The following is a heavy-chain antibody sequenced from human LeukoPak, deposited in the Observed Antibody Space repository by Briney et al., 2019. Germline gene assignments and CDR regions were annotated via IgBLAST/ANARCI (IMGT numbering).Heavy chain of an antibody. Sequence: PSETLSLTCTVSGYSISSGYYWGWIRQPPGKGLEWIGSIYHSGSTYYNPSLKSRVTISVDTSKNQFSLKLSSVTAADTAVYYCARAGVPGVFDYWGQGTLVTVSS. V-gene: IGHV4-38-2*02. D-gene: IGHD7-27*01. CDR1: GYSISSGYY. CDR3: ARAGVPGVFDY. CDR2: IYHSGST. J-gene: IGHJ4*02.